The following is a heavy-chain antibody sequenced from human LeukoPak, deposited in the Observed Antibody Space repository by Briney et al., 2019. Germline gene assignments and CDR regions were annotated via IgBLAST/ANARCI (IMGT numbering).Heavy chain of an antibody. J-gene: IGHJ4*02. V-gene: IGHV4-59*01. CDR2: IYYSGST. CDR1: GGSISSYY. Sequence: SETLSLTCTVSGGSISSYYWSWLRQPPGKGLEWIGYIYYSGSTNYNPSLKSRVTISVDTSKNQFSLKLSSVAAADTAVYYCARESGTFGVVIIRAVDYWGQGTLVTVSS. D-gene: IGHD3-3*01. CDR3: ARESGTFGVVIIRAVDY.